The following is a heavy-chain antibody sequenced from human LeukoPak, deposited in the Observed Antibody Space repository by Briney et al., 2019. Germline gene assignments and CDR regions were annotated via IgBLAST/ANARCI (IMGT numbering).Heavy chain of an antibody. Sequence: SETLSLTCTVPGGSISSYYWCWIRQPPGKGLEWIGYIYYSGTTNYNPSLKSRVTISVDTSKNQSSLKLSSVTAADTAVYYCARDHRGSYDYWGQGTLVTVSS. CDR3: ARDHRGSYDY. D-gene: IGHD1-26*01. V-gene: IGHV4-59*01. CDR2: IYYSGTT. CDR1: GGSISSYY. J-gene: IGHJ4*02.